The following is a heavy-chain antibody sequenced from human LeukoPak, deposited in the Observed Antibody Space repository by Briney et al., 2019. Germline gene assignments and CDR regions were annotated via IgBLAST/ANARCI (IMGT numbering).Heavy chain of an antibody. J-gene: IGHJ4*02. Sequence: SETLSLTCAVYGGSFSGYYWSWIRQPPGKGLEWIGEINHSGSTNYNPSLKSRVTISVDTSKNQFSLKLSSVTAADTAVYYGARPLGYSGQGTLVTVSS. CDR1: GGSFSGYY. CDR3: ARPLGY. D-gene: IGHD3-16*01. CDR2: INHSGST. V-gene: IGHV4-34*01.